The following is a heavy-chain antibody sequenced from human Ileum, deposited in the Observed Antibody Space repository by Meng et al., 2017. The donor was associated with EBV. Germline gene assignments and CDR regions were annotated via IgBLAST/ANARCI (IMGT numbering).Heavy chain of an antibody. CDR2: INENGRTT. J-gene: IGHJ4*02. CDR3: SRDLAGPYDD. V-gene: IGHV3-74*01. CDR1: VFTFSTYW. Sequence: EGLLVESVGGLVKPGGSLRLSCAASVFTFSTYWMHWVCQAPGKGLVWISRINENGRTTTYADSVKGRFTISRDNTKNTLYLQMNSLRAEDTAVYFCSRDLAGPYDDWGQGTLVTVSS.